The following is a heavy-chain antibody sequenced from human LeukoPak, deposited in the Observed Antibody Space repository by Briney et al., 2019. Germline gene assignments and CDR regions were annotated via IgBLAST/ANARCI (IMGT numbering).Heavy chain of an antibody. Sequence: ASVKVSCKASGYTFTSYDINWVRQATGQGLEWMGWMNPNSGNTGYAQKFQGRVTMTRNTSISTAYMEPSSLRSEDTAVYYCARGRTVTTYYYYGMDVWGLGTTVTVSS. D-gene: IGHD4-17*01. CDR3: ARGRTVTTYYYYGMDV. V-gene: IGHV1-8*01. CDR1: GYTFTSYD. CDR2: MNPNSGNT. J-gene: IGHJ6*02.